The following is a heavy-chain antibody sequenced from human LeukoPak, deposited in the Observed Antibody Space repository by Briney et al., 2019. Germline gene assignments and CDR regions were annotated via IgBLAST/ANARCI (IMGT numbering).Heavy chain of an antibody. CDR2: IRHRDGTT. CDR1: GFSFGDYS. V-gene: IGHV3-49*04. J-gene: IGHJ5*02. D-gene: IGHD2-15*01. Sequence: PGGSLRLSCTASGFSFGDYSMNWVRQAPGKGLEWVGFIRHRDGTTEYAASVRGRFSISRDESNRIAYLQMNSLKTEDTAVYHCNRWHISGVSYSNAWGQGTLVTVSS. CDR3: NRWHISGVSYSNA.